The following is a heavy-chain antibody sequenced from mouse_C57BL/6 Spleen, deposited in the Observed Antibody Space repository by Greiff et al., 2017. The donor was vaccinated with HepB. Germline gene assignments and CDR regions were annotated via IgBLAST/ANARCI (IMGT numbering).Heavy chain of an antibody. D-gene: IGHD1-1*01. CDR3: ARGYGPTVVARGFAY. Sequence: EVKLVESGGGLVKPGGSLKLSCAASGFTFSDYGMHWVRQAPEKGLEWVAYISSGSSTIYYADTVKGRFTISRDNAKNTLFLQMTSLRSEDTAMYYCARGYGPTVVARGFAYWGQGTLVTVSA. CDR1: GFTFSDYG. J-gene: IGHJ3*01. V-gene: IGHV5-17*01. CDR2: ISSGSSTI.